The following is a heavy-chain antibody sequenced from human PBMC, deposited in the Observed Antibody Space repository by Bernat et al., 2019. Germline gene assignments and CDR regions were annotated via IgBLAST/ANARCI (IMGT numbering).Heavy chain of an antibody. CDR2: IKSKTDGGTT. CDR1: GFTFSNAW. CDR3: TTGPLWFGELLFPADYYYGMDV. J-gene: IGHJ6*02. D-gene: IGHD3-10*01. V-gene: IGHV3-15*07. Sequence: EVQLVESGGGLVKPGGSLRLSCAASGFTFSNAWMNWVRRAPGKGLEWVGRIKSKTDGGTTDYAAPVKGRFTISRDDSKNTLYLQMNSLKTEDTAVYYCTTGPLWFGELLFPADYYYGMDVWGQGTTVTVSS.